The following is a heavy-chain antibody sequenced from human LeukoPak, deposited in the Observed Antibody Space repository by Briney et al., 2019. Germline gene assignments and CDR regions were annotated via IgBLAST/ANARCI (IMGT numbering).Heavy chain of an antibody. D-gene: IGHD1-26*01. CDR1: GFTFSSYA. CDR3: AKSQWELLGFDY. CDR2: ISGSGGST. Sequence: GGSLRLSCAASGFTFSSYAMSWVRQAPRKGLEWVSAISGSGGSTYYADSVKGRFTISRDNSKNTLYLQMNSLRAEDTAVYYCAKSQWELLGFDYWGQGTLVTVSS. J-gene: IGHJ4*02. V-gene: IGHV3-23*01.